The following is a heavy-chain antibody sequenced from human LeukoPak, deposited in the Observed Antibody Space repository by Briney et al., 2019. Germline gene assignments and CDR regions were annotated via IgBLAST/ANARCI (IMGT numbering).Heavy chain of an antibody. CDR1: GGSISSSNW. V-gene: IGHV4-4*02. J-gene: IGHJ5*02. CDR3: ARFYCSGGSCWFDP. Sequence: PSETLSLTCAVSGGSISSSNWWSWVRPPPGKGLEWIGEIYHSGSTNYNPSLKSRVTISVDKSKNQFSLKLSSVTAADTAVYYCARFYCSGGSCWFDPWGQGTLVTVSS. D-gene: IGHD2-15*01. CDR2: IYHSGST.